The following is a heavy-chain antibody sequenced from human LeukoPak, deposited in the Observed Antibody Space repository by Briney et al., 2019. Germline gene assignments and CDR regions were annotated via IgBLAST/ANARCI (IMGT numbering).Heavy chain of an antibody. CDR2: ISSSSSAI. D-gene: IGHD5-18*01. CDR3: ARDRKGIQLWSDYYYGMDV. V-gene: IGHV3-48*04. CDR1: GFTFSSYS. Sequence: GGSLRLSCAASGFTFSSYSMDWVRQAPGKGLEWVSYISSSSSAIYYADSVKGRFTISRDNAKNSLYLQMNSLRAEDTAVYYCARDRKGIQLWSDYYYGMDVWGQGTTVTVSS. J-gene: IGHJ6*02.